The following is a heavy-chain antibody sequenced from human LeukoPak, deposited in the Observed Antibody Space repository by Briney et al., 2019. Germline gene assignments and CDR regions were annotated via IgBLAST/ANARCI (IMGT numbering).Heavy chain of an antibody. V-gene: IGHV4-59*01. CDR2: IYYSGST. CDR3: ARTPPEVLHFDY. J-gene: IGHJ4*02. CDR1: GGSISGYY. Sequence: SETLSLTCTVSGGSISGYYWSWIRQPPGKGLEWIGYIYYSGSTNYNPSLKSRVTISVDTSKNQFSLKLSSVTAADTAVYYCARTPPEVLHFDYWGQGTLVTVSS.